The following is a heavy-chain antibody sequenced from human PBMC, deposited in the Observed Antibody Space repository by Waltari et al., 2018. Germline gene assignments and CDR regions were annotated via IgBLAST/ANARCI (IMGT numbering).Heavy chain of an antibody. CDR3: ASGNSHAFDI. Sequence: EVQLVESGGGLIQPGGYLRLYCAASGFTLRGYWLQWVRQAPGKGLVWVERINSDGSSTSNADSVKGRFTISRDNAKNTLYLQMNSLRAEDTAMYYCASGNSHAFDIWGQGTMVTVSS. V-gene: IGHV3-74*01. CDR2: INSDGSST. D-gene: IGHD1-7*01. CDR1: GFTLRGYW. J-gene: IGHJ3*02.